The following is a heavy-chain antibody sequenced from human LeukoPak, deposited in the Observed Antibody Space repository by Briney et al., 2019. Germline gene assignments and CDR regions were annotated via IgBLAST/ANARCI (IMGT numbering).Heavy chain of an antibody. CDR1: GYSFTCYW. V-gene: IGHV5-51*01. Sequence: GESLQISCKGSGYSFTCYWSGWGRQMPGEGVGMGGIIYTGDSDTRYSPSFQGQVTISPDKSISTTYLQWSSLKASDTAMDYCASPDAKGLRFLEFWATSYWGQGTLVTVSS. D-gene: IGHD3-3*01. CDR2: IYTGDSDT. CDR3: ASPDAKGLRFLEFWATSY. J-gene: IGHJ4*02.